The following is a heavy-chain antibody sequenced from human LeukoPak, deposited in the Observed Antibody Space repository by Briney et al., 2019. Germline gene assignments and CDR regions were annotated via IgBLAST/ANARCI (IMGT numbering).Heavy chain of an antibody. D-gene: IGHD3-22*01. Sequence: GGSLRLSCAASGFTFSSYAMSWVRQAPGKGLEWVSAISGSGGSTYYADSVKGRFTISRDNSKNTPYLQMNSLRAEDTAVYYCAKDGGSSGYYVYPDAFDIWGQGTMVTVSS. CDR1: GFTFSSYA. CDR2: ISGSGGST. CDR3: AKDGGSSGYYVYPDAFDI. V-gene: IGHV3-23*01. J-gene: IGHJ3*02.